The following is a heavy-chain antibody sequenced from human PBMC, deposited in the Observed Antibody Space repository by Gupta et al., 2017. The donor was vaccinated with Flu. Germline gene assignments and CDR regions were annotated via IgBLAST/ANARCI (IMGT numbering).Heavy chain of an antibody. V-gene: IGHV1-69*06. J-gene: IGHJ4*02. Sequence: QVQLVQSGAEVKTPGSSVKVSCKASGGTFSSYAISWVRQAPGQGLEWMGGIIPIFGTANYQQKVQGRVTITADKSTCTAYMELSSLRSEETAVDYCARSKEKWRDWRWRHFDYGGQGTMVTVSS. CDR3: ARSKEKWRDWRWRHFDY. CDR2: IIPIFGTA. CDR1: GGTFSSYA. D-gene: IGHD2-21*01.